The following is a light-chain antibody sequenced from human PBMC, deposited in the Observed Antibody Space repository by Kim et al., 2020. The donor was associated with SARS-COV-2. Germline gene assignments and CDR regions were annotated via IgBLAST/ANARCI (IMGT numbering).Light chain of an antibody. V-gene: IGKV1-33*01. CDR1: QASDHY. Sequence: DIQMTQSPSFLSASVGDRVTITCQSSQASDHYLNWYQHKPGKAPKLLIYDASILETGVSSRFSGRRSGADFTLTIDSLQPEDIATYYSQQFDTFGQGTKLEI. J-gene: IGKJ2*01. CDR3: QQFDT. CDR2: DAS.